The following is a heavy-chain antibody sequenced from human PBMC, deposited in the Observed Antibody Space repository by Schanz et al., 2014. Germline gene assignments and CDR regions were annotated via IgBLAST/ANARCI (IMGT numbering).Heavy chain of an antibody. Sequence: EVQLVESGGGFVQPGGSLRLSCAASGFTFSVYWMHWVRQPPGKGLVSVSRISGDGTTTSYADSVKGRFTISRDNAKNTLYLQMNSLRAEDTAVYYCARSYSSGWYPYYYGMDVWGQGTTVTVSS. V-gene: IGHV3-74*01. J-gene: IGHJ6*02. CDR1: GFTFSVYW. CDR2: ISGDGTTT. D-gene: IGHD6-19*01. CDR3: ARSYSSGWYPYYYGMDV.